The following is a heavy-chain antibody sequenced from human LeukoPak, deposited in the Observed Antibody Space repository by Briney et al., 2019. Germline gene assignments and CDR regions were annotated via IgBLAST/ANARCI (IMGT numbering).Heavy chain of an antibody. CDR1: GFTFSSYG. Sequence: GGTLRLSCAASGFTFSSYGTSWVRQAPGKGLEWISHISNFGDIIHYADSVEGRFTISRDNDKNSIYLQMNSLRAEDTAVYYCAKDATPALGTVYMDVWGKGTTVTISS. CDR3: AKDATPALGTVYMDV. V-gene: IGHV3-48*04. D-gene: IGHD6-13*01. J-gene: IGHJ6*03. CDR2: ISNFGDII.